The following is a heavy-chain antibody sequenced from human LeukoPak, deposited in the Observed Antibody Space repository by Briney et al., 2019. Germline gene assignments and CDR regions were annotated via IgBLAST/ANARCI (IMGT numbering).Heavy chain of an antibody. J-gene: IGHJ4*02. CDR1: GGSFSDYY. CDR2: INHSGST. D-gene: IGHD1-7*01. CDR3: ARGFDPGTIDY. Sequence: SETLSLTCAVYGGSFSDYYWNWIRQPPGKGLEWIGEINHSGSTNYNPSLKSRVTISVDTSKNQFSLKLSSVTAADTAVYYCARGFDPGTIDYWGQGTLVTVSS. V-gene: IGHV4-34*01.